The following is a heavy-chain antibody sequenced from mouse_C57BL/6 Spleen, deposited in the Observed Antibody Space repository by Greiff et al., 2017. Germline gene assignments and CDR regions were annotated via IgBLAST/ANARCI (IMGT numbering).Heavy chain of an antibody. V-gene: IGHV1-55*01. CDR1: GYTFTSYW. CDR3: AIYCNPAWFAY. CDR2: IYPGRGST. Sequence: QVQLQQPGAALVKPGASVKMSCKASGYTFTSYWITWVKQRPGQGLEWIGDIYPGRGSTNYNEKFKSKATLTVDPSSSTAYLQLSSLTSEDSAVYYCAIYCNPAWFAYWGPVSLVTFSA. D-gene: IGHD2-1*01. J-gene: IGHJ3*01.